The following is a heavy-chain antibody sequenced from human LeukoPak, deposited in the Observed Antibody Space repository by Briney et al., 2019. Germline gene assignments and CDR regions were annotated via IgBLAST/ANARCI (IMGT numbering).Heavy chain of an antibody. CDR3: AKDHLETYYYDSSGYYWGSPFDY. D-gene: IGHD3-22*01. J-gene: IGHJ4*02. CDR2: TYYRSKWYN. V-gene: IGHV6-1*01. CDR1: GDSVSSNSAA. Sequence: SQTLSLTCAISGDSVSSNSAAWNWIRQSPSRGLEWLGRTYYRSKWYNDYAVSVKSRITINPDTSKNQFSLQLNSVTPEDTAVYYCAKDHLETYYYDSSGYYWGSPFDYWGQGTLVTVSS.